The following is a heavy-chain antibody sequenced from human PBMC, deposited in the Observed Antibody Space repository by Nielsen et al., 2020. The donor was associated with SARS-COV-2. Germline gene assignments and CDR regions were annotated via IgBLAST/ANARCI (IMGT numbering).Heavy chain of an antibody. D-gene: IGHD5-18*01. CDR1: GFTVSSHY. CDR3: ARGYGLAMAYYYGMDV. Sequence: GGSLRLSCAASGFTVSSHYMSWVRQAPGKGLEWVSVIYSGGSTYYADSVKGRFTISRDNSKNTLYLQMNSLRAEDTAVYYCARGYGLAMAYYYGMDVWGQGTTVTVSS. CDR2: IYSGGST. J-gene: IGHJ6*02. V-gene: IGHV3-66*01.